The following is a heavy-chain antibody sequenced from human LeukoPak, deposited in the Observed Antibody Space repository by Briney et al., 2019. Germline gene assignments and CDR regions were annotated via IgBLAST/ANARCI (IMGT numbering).Heavy chain of an antibody. CDR3: ATTGTTSGY. V-gene: IGHV3-43*01. D-gene: IGHD1-1*01. Sequence: GGSLRLSCAASGFTFDDYTMHWVRQAPGKGLKWVSLISWDGGSTYYADSVKGRFTISRDNSKNSLYLQMNSLRTEDTALYYCATTGTTSGYWGQGTLVTVSS. CDR1: GFTFDDYT. J-gene: IGHJ4*02. CDR2: ISWDGGST.